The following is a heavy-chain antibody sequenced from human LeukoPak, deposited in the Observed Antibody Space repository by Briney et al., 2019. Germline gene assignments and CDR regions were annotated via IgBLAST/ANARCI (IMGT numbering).Heavy chain of an antibody. V-gene: IGHV3-21*01. J-gene: IGHJ4*02. CDR3: ARDWYIAVAGPNFDY. CDR1: GFTFSSYS. Sequence: PGGSLRLSCAASGFTFSSYSMSWVRQAPGKGLEWVSSISSSSSYIYYADSVKGRFTISRDNAKNSLYLQMNSLRAEDTAVYYRARDWYIAVAGPNFDYWGQGTLVTVSS. D-gene: IGHD6-19*01. CDR2: ISSSSSYI.